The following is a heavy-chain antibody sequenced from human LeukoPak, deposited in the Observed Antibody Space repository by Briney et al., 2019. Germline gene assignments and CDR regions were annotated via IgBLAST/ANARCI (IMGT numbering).Heavy chain of an antibody. J-gene: IGHJ6*02. V-gene: IGHV1-18*01. Sequence: ASVKVSCKASGYTFTRYGFTWVRQAPGQGHEWMGWISAYNGNTNYAQKFQGRVTMTTDTSTSTVSMELRSLRSDDTAVYYCARGGLLSDGLYVSGLGTSVTVSS. CDR3: ARGGLLSDGLYV. CDR1: GYTFTRYG. CDR2: ISAYNGNT.